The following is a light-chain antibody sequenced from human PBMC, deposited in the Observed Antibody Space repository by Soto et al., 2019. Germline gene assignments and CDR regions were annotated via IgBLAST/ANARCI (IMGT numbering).Light chain of an antibody. CDR1: XXXVGGYNF. V-gene: IGLV2-8*01. CDR2: EVT. Sequence: QSVLTQPPSASGSPGXXVTISCTXXXXXVGGYNFVSWYQQHPGKAPKLIIYEVTKRPSGVPDRFSGSKSGKTASLTVSGLQAEDEADYYCSSYAGSNNRYVFGTGTKVTVL. J-gene: IGLJ1*01. CDR3: SSYAGSNNRYV.